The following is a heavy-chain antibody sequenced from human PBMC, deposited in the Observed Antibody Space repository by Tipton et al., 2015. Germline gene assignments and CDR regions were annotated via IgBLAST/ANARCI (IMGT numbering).Heavy chain of an antibody. CDR3: ARGWEHDNGDHFDY. CDR1: GFTFSSYA. D-gene: IGHD4-17*01. Sequence: GSLRLSCAASGFTFSSYAMSWVRQAPGRGLEWVSAISGSGGSTYYADSVKGRFTISRDNSQNTLYLQMNSLRAEDTAVYYCARGWEHDNGDHFDYWGHGILVTVSS. V-gene: IGHV3-23*01. CDR2: ISGSGGST. J-gene: IGHJ4*01.